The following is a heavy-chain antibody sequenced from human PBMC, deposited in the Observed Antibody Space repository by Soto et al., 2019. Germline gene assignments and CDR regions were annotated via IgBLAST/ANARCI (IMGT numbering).Heavy chain of an antibody. CDR3: ARVVGSGSAFHYFDY. CDR1: GFSFRVYG. J-gene: IGHJ4*02. D-gene: IGHD3-10*01. V-gene: IGHV3-33*01. Sequence: QVQLVESGGGVVQPRRSLRLSCAASGFSFRVYGMHWVRQAPGKGLEWVAVIWSDGSNKYYADSVKGRFTISRDNSKNTLYLQMNSLRAEDTAVYYCARVVGSGSAFHYFDYWGQGTLVTVSS. CDR2: IWSDGSNK.